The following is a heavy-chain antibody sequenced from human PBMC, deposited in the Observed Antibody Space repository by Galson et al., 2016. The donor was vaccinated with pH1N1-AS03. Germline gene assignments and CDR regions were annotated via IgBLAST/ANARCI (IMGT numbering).Heavy chain of an antibody. V-gene: IGHV3-23*01. CDR3: AKGSGYCSDATCYRFDR. Sequence: SLRLSCAASEFSFSRFAMAWVRQAPGRGLEWVSSIIGSGENTWYAESAKGRFTISRDNSKNTLYLQLNSLRAEDTALYYCAKGSGYCSDATCYRFDRWGQGTPVTVSS. J-gene: IGHJ4*02. CDR1: EFSFSRFA. CDR2: IIGSGENT. D-gene: IGHD2-15*01.